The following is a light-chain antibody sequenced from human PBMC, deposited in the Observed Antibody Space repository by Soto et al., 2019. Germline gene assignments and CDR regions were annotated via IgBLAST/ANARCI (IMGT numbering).Light chain of an antibody. CDR2: HAS. J-gene: IGKJ1*01. CDR3: QHHSNWLWT. V-gene: IGKV3-11*01. CDR1: QSVSRY. Sequence: EIVLTQSPATLSLSRGERATLSCRASQSVSRYLAWYQQKPGQAPRLLIYHASNRATGIPARFSGSGSGTDFTLTISSLEPEDFAIYYCQHHSNWLWTFGQGTKVDIK.